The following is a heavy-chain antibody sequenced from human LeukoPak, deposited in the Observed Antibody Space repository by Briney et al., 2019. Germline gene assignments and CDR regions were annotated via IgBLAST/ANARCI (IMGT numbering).Heavy chain of an antibody. CDR3: SRNPEMQYWFDP. CDR2: ISWDGTKK. V-gene: IGHV3-30-3*01. Sequence: GGSLRLSCAASGFDFINFHIHWVRQAPGKGLEWVAFISWDGTKKSYGDSVKGRFTISRDNLKNTLYLHLDSLRVEDTAVYYCSRNPEMQYWFDPWGQGSLVSVSS. J-gene: IGHJ5*02. CDR1: GFDFINFH.